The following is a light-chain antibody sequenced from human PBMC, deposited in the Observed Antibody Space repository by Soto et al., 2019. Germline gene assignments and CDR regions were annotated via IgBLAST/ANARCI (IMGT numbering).Light chain of an antibody. V-gene: IGKV1-27*01. J-gene: IGKJ4*01. Sequence: DIQVTQSPSSLSASLGDRVTITCRANQAIGVYLAWFQQQPGKVPKLLIYAASALQSGVPSRFSSSGSGTDLTLTISSLQPEDIEPHYCQKYNSAPLTFGGGTKVEI. CDR1: QAIGVY. CDR2: AAS. CDR3: QKYNSAPLT.